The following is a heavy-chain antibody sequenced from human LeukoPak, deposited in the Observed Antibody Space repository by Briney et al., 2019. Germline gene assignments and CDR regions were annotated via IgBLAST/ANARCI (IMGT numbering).Heavy chain of an antibody. J-gene: IGHJ4*02. CDR3: AKTLQLWY. V-gene: IGHV3-23*01. CDR2: MSGSGGTT. Sequence: GGSLRLSCAASGFTFSSYAMSWVRQAPGKGLEWVSGMSGSGGTTYYVESVKGRFTISRDNSKNTLYLQMSSLRAEDTAVYYCAKTLQLWYWGQGTLVTVSS. D-gene: IGHD4-11*01. CDR1: GFTFSSYA.